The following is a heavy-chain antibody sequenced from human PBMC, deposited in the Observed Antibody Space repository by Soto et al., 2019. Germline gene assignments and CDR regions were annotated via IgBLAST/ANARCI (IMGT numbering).Heavy chain of an antibody. D-gene: IGHD3-10*01. J-gene: IGHJ4*02. Sequence: EVQLVESGGGLVQPGRSLRLSCAASGFTFDDYAMHWVRQAPGKGLEWVSGISWNSGSIGYAESVKGRFTISRDNAKNSLYLQMNSLSAEDTALYYCATGITMVRGVQFPFAYWCQGTLVTVSS. CDR1: GFTFDDYA. CDR2: ISWNSGSI. V-gene: IGHV3-9*01. CDR3: ATGITMVRGVQFPFAY.